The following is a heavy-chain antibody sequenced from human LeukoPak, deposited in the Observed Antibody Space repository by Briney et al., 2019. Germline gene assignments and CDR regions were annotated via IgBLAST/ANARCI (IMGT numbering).Heavy chain of an antibody. D-gene: IGHD4-23*01. Sequence: GGSLRLSCAASGFTFSRYAMHWVRQAPGKGLEGVAVISYDGSNKYYADSVKGRFTISRDNSKNTLYLQMDSLRAEDTTVYYCARQRAVVSPLDYWGQGTLVAVSS. V-gene: IGHV3-30*04. CDR1: GFTFSRYA. J-gene: IGHJ4*02. CDR2: ISYDGSNK. CDR3: ARQRAVVSPLDY.